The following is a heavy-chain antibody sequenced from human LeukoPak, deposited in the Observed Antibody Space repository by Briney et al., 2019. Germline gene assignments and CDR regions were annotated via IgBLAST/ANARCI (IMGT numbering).Heavy chain of an antibody. Sequence: GGSLRLSCAASGFTFINYNMNWVRQAPGKGLEWVSYISGSSSTIYYADSVKGRFTISRDNAKNSLYLQMNSLRAEDTAVYCCARGVQLWDFFDYWGQGTLVTVSS. CDR3: ARGVQLWDFFDY. CDR2: ISGSSSTI. CDR1: GFTFINYN. V-gene: IGHV3-48*01. J-gene: IGHJ4*02. D-gene: IGHD3-16*01.